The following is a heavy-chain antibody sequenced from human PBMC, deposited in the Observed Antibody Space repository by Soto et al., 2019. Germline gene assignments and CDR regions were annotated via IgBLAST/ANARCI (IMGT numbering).Heavy chain of an antibody. CDR3: AKGSDFFESSGHNLEYFQH. Sequence: EVHLLESGGGLVQPGGSLRLSCAASGFTFSSYAMSWVRQAPGKGLEWVSAVSGSAANTFYADSVKGQFTISRDNSKNTLYLQMSGLRAEDTAVYFCAKGSDFFESSGHNLEYFQHWGQGTLVTVSS. D-gene: IGHD3-22*01. J-gene: IGHJ1*01. CDR1: GFTFSSYA. CDR2: VSGSAANT. V-gene: IGHV3-23*01.